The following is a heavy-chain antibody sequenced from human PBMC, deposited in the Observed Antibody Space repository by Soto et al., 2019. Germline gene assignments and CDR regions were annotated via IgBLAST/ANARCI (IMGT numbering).Heavy chain of an antibody. CDR3: TRHHADFDYFNYGMDV. CDR2: IRSKANSYAT. Sequence: QAGGSLRLSCAASGFTFSGSAMHWVRQASGKGLEWVGRIRSKANSYATAYAASVKGRFTISRDDSKNTAYLQMNSLKTEDTAVYYCTRHHADFDYFNYGMDVWGQGTTVTVSS. J-gene: IGHJ6*02. CDR1: GFTFSGSA. V-gene: IGHV3-73*01.